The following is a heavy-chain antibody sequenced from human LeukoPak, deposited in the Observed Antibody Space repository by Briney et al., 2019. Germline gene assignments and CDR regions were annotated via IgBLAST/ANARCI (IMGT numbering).Heavy chain of an antibody. CDR3: ARARGLGATSAFDI. V-gene: IGHV1-58*02. CDR1: GFTFTSSA. CDR2: IVVGSGNT. Sequence: ASVKVSCKASGFTFTSSAMQWVRQARGQRLEWIGWIVVGSGNTNYAQKFQERVTITRDMSTSTAYMELSSLRSEDTAVYYCARARGLGATSAFDIWGQGTMVTVSS. J-gene: IGHJ3*02. D-gene: IGHD1-26*01.